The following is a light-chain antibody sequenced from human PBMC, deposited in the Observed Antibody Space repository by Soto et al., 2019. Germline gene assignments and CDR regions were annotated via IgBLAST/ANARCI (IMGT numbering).Light chain of an antibody. V-gene: IGKV1-5*01. CDR1: QSISSW. Sequence: DIQMTQSPSALSASVGDRVTITFRASQSISSWLAWYQQKPGKAPKLLIYDASSLESGVPSRLSGSGSGTEFTLTISSLQPDDFATYYCQQYTSYPWTFGQGTKVDIK. J-gene: IGKJ1*01. CDR2: DAS. CDR3: QQYTSYPWT.